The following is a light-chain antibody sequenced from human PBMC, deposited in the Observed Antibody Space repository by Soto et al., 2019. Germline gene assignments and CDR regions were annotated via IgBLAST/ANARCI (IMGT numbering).Light chain of an antibody. V-gene: IGKV1-12*01. CDR3: LQAKSFPWT. CDR1: QDISSS. Sequence: DIQMTQSPSSVSASVGDRVPITCRASQDISSSLAWYQQKPGKAPKLLIYAASSLQSGVPSRFSGSESGTDFTLFLSSLQPEDFATYYCLQAKSFPWTFGQGTKVDIK. J-gene: IGKJ1*01. CDR2: AAS.